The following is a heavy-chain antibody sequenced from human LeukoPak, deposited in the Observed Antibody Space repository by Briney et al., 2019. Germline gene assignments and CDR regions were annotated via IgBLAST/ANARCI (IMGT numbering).Heavy chain of an antibody. D-gene: IGHD5-24*01. Sequence: GGSLRLSCAASGFTFSSYSMNWVRQAPGKGLEWVSSISSSSSYIYYADSVKGRFTISRDNAKNSLYLQMNSLRAEDTAVYYLARGGRGLQGTLGYGGREPLVPVPS. CDR3: ARGGRGLQGTLGY. V-gene: IGHV3-21*01. CDR2: ISSSSSYI. J-gene: IGHJ4*02. CDR1: GFTFSSYS.